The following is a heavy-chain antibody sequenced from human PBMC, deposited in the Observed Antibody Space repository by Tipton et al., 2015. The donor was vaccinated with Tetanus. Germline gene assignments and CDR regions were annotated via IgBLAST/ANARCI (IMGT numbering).Heavy chain of an antibody. Sequence: SLRLSCAASGFTFRGYAVHWVRQALGKGLEWVAVIWYDGSKTYYADSVKGRFTISRDNSKNTLFLQMNSLRAEDTAVYYCAGTNIPWGEAAYWGQGTLVTVSS. CDR3: AGTNIPWGEAAY. V-gene: IGHV3-30*04. CDR1: GFTFRGYA. CDR2: IWYDGSKT. D-gene: IGHD3-16*01. J-gene: IGHJ4*02.